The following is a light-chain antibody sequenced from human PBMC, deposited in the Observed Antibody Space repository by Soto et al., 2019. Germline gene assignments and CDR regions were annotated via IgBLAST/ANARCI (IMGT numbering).Light chain of an antibody. J-gene: IGLJ3*02. CDR2: LEGSGTY. V-gene: IGLV4-60*03. CDR3: ETWDSNTRV. CDR1: SGHSSYI. Sequence: QSVLTQPSSASAPLGSSVKLTCTLSSGHSSYIIAWHQQQPGKAPRSLMKLEGSGTYNKGSGVPDRFSGSTSGADRYLTISNLQSEDEADYYCETWDSNTRVFGGGTKVTVL.